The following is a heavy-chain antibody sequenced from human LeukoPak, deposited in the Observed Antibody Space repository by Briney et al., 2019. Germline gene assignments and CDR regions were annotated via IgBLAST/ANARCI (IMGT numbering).Heavy chain of an antibody. V-gene: IGHV4-39*01. D-gene: IGHD4-11*01. J-gene: IGHJ4*02. CDR3: ARLLQVGVVGY. Sequence: SETLSLTCTVSGGPISSSSYYWGWIRQPPGKGLEWIGSIYYSGSTYYNPSLKSRVTISVDTSKNQFSLKLSSVTAADTAVYYCARLLQVGVVGYWGQGTLVTVSS. CDR1: GGPISSSSYY. CDR2: IYYSGST.